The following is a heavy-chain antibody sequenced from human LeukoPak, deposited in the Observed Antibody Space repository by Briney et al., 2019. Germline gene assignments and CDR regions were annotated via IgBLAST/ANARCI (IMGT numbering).Heavy chain of an antibody. V-gene: IGHV4-59*01. J-gene: IGHJ4*02. D-gene: IGHD4-11*01. CDR3: ARGFYSPHC. Sequence: SETLSLTCTVSGGSISSDYWSWIRQPPGKGLEWIGYIYYSGRTYYNPSLKSRITISVDTSKNQFSLKLSSVTAADMAVYYCARGFYSPHCWGQGTLVSVSS. CDR1: GGSISSDY. CDR2: IYYSGRT.